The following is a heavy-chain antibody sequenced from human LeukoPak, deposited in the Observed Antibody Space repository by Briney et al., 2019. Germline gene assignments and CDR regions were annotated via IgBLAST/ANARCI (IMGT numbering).Heavy chain of an antibody. D-gene: IGHD3-3*01. V-gene: IGHV3-23*01. CDR3: AKGDVLRFLEWLPDYYYYGMDV. Sequence: PGGSLRLSCAASGFTFSSYAMSWVRQAPGKGLEWVSAISGSGGSTYYADSVKGRFTISRDNSKNTLYLQMNSLRAEDTAVYYCAKGDVLRFLEWLPDYYYYGMDVWGQGTTVTVSS. CDR2: ISGSGGST. CDR1: GFTFSSYA. J-gene: IGHJ6*02.